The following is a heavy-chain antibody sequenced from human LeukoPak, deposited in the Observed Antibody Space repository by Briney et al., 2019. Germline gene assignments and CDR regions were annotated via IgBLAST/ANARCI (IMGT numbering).Heavy chain of an antibody. J-gene: IGHJ5*02. CDR3: AHLLSGSYNNWFDP. Sequence: SETLSLTCTVSGGSISSSTYYWGWVRQPPGKGLEWIGRFYYSGSTYYNPSLKSRVTISVDTSKNQFSLNLRSVTAADTAVYYCAHLLSGSYNNWFDPWGQGTLVTVSS. CDR2: FYYSGST. V-gene: IGHV4-39*01. CDR1: GGSISSSTYY. D-gene: IGHD1-26*01.